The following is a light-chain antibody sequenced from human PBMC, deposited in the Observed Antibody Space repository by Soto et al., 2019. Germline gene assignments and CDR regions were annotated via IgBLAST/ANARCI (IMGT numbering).Light chain of an antibody. CDR3: QQADSFPLT. J-gene: IGKJ4*01. CDR1: RGISNW. Sequence: DIQMTQSPSSVSAAVGDRVTITCRASRGISNWLAWYQQKPGEDPKLLIYAASSLQSGVPSRFSGSGSGTDFSLTINSLQPEAFATYFCQQADSFPLTFGGGTKVEMK. CDR2: AAS. V-gene: IGKV1-12*01.